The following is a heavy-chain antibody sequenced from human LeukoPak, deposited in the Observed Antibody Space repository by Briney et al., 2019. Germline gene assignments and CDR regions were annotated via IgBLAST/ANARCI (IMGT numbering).Heavy chain of an antibody. V-gene: IGHV3-48*03. CDR1: GFTFSSYE. CDR3: ARDSEMATIRLDY. J-gene: IGHJ4*02. CDR2: ISSNGSTI. D-gene: IGHD5-24*01. Sequence: GGSLRLSCAASGFTFSSYEMNWVRQAPGKGLEWVSYISSNGSTIYYADSVKGRFTISRDNAKNSLYLQMNSLRAEDTAVYYCARDSEMATIRLDYWGQGTLVTVSS.